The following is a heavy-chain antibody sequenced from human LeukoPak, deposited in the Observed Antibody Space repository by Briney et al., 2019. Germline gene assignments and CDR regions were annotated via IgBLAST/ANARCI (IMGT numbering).Heavy chain of an antibody. V-gene: IGHV4-4*07. J-gene: IGHJ5*02. CDR3: ARGHYSSTSGGYNWFDP. CDR2: IYTSGST. Sequence: PSETLSLTCTVSGGSISSYYCTWIRQPAGKGLEGIGRIYTSGSTNYNPSLKSRVTMSVDTSKNQFSLKLSSVTAADTAVYYCARGHYSSTSGGYNWFDPWGQGTLVTVSS. CDR1: GGSISSYY. D-gene: IGHD6-13*01.